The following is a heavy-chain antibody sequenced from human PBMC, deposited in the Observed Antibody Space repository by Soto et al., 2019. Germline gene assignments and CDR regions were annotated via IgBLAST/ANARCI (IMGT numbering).Heavy chain of an antibody. Sequence: SETLSLTCTVSGGSIISGYWSWIRQPPGKGLEWIGYISYSGNTNYNPSLKSRVTMSVDTPKNQFSLRLSSVTTADTAVYYCAGLRGYAGSPIDYWGQGXLVTVPS. J-gene: IGHJ4*02. CDR3: AGLRGYAGSPIDY. CDR1: GGSIISGY. V-gene: IGHV4-59*01. D-gene: IGHD2-15*01. CDR2: ISYSGNT.